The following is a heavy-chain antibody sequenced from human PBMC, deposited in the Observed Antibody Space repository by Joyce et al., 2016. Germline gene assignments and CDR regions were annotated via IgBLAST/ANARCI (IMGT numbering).Heavy chain of an antibody. D-gene: IGHD3-10*01. V-gene: IGHV3-23*01. Sequence: QLLESGGGLVQPGGSLRLNCAASGFTFSGHDMNWVRQARGKGRDWVSMITRNGDSAYDADSVEGRFTITRDNSENTVYLQMDSLRAEDTAVYYCVRSALGFGAMLDYWGQGALVTVSS. CDR1: GFTFSGHD. CDR3: VRSALGFGAMLDY. J-gene: IGHJ4*02. CDR2: ITRNGDSA.